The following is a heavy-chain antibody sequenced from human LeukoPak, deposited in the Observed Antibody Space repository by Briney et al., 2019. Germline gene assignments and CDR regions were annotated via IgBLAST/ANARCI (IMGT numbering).Heavy chain of an antibody. J-gene: IGHJ6*02. D-gene: IGHD6-25*01. V-gene: IGHV1-69*13. CDR3: ARVGAALYYYYGMDV. Sequence: ASVKVSCKASGGTFSSYAISWVRQAPRQGLEWMGGIIPIFGTANYAQKFQGRVTITADESTSTAYMELSSLRSEDTAVYYCARVGAALYYYYGMDVWGQGTTVTVSS. CDR2: IIPIFGTA. CDR1: GGTFSSYA.